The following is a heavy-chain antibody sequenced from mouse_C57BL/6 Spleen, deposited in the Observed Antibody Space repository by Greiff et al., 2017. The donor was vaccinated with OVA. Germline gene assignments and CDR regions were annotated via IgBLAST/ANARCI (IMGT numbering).Heavy chain of an antibody. CDR1: GYTFTSYW. D-gene: IGHD1-3*01. Sequence: VQLQQPGAELVRPGSSVKLSCKASGYTFTSYWMHWVQQRPIQGLEWIGNIDTSDSETHYNQKFKDKATLTIDKCSSTAYMQLSSLTSEDSAVYDCARSGIPRYFDVWGTGTTVTVSS. J-gene: IGHJ1*03. V-gene: IGHV1-52*01. CDR3: ARSGIPRYFDV. CDR2: IDTSDSET.